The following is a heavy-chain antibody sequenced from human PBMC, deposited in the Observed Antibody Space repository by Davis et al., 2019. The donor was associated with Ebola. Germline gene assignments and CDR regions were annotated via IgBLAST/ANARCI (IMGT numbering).Heavy chain of an antibody. D-gene: IGHD3-10*01. CDR2: IRSKANSYAT. V-gene: IGHV3-73*01. CDR1: GFTFSGSA. Sequence: GESLKISCAASGFTFSGSAMHWVRQASGKGLEWVGRIRSKANSYATAYGASVKGRFTISRDDSKNTAYLQMNSLKTEDTAVYYCARDVTVVQGVISPEHYGMDVWGQGTTVTVSS. CDR3: ARDVTVVQGVISPEHYGMDV. J-gene: IGHJ6*02.